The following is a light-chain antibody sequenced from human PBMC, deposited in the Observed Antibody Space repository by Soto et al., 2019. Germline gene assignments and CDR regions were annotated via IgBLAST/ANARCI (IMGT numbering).Light chain of an antibody. V-gene: IGKV3-20*01. CDR1: QSVSSSS. CDR2: GAS. Sequence: EVVLTQSPGTLSLSPGERATLSCRASQSVSSSSLAWYQQKPGQAPRLLIYGASDRAAGIPDRFSGSGSGTDFSLTISRLEPEDFAVYFCQHYSSSPRFTFGHGTKVDIK. CDR3: QHYSSSPRFT. J-gene: IGKJ3*01.